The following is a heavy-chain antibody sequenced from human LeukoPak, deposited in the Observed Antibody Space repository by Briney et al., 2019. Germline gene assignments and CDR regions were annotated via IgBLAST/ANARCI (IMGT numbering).Heavy chain of an antibody. CDR1: GFTFSSYA. CDR2: TSGSGGST. J-gene: IGHJ3*02. CDR3: AGSPTVDAAFDI. Sequence: GGSLRLSCAASGFTFSSYAMSWVRQAPGKGLEWVSSTSGSGGSTYYADSVRGRFTVSRDNSRNTLALQMNSLRAEDTAVYYCAGSPTVDAAFDIWGQGTMVTVSS. D-gene: IGHD4-23*01. V-gene: IGHV3-23*01.